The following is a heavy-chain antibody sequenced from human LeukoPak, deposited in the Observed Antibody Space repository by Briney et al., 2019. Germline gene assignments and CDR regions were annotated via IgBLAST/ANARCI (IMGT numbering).Heavy chain of an antibody. V-gene: IGHV4-59*01. CDR3: ARSSRYYDSSGHGFDY. CDR2: IYYSGST. J-gene: IGHJ4*02. CDR1: GGSFSGYY. D-gene: IGHD3-22*01. Sequence: SETLSLMCAVYGGSFSGYYCSWIRQPPGKGLEWIGYIYYSGSTNYNPSLKSRVTISVDTSKNQFSLKLSSVTAADTAVYYCARSSRYYDSSGHGFDYWGQGTLVTVSS.